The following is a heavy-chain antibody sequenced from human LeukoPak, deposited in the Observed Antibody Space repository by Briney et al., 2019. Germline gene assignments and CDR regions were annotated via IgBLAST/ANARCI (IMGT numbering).Heavy chain of an antibody. V-gene: IGHV1-69*05. CDR3: ARSTNDFSTGNWFDP. Sequence: SVKVSCKASGGTFSSYAISWVRQAPGQGLEWMGGIIPIFGTANYAQKFQGRVTITTDESTSTAHMELSSLRSEDTAVYYCARSTNDFSTGNWFDPWGQGTLVTVSS. D-gene: IGHD3-3*01. J-gene: IGHJ5*02. CDR1: GGTFSSYA. CDR2: IIPIFGTA.